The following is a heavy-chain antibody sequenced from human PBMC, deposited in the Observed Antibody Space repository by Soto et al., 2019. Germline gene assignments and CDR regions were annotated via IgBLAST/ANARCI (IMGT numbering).Heavy chain of an antibody. Sequence: GGSLRLSCAASGFRFDDHVMNWVRQAPGKGLEWVSGINWKGGDTDYADSVRGRFTISRDNAKKSLYLQMSSLRAEDTALYYCAREGYSSSWYFAFDLWGQGTMVTVSS. V-gene: IGHV3-20*04. J-gene: IGHJ3*01. CDR1: GFRFDDHV. CDR2: INWKGGDT. CDR3: AREGYSSSWYFAFDL. D-gene: IGHD6-13*01.